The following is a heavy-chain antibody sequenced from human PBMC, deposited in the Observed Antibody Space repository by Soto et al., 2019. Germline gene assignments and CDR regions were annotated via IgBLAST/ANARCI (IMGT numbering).Heavy chain of an antibody. CDR2: IYYSGST. CDR1: GGSISSSSYY. D-gene: IGHD6-19*01. V-gene: IGHV4-39*01. J-gene: IGHJ3*02. Sequence: PSETLSLTCTVSGGSISSSSYYWGWIRQPPGKGLEWIGSIYYSGSTYYNPSLKSRVTISVDTSKNQFSLKLSSVTAADTAVYYCASLYSSGWSHGAFDIWGQGTMVTVSS. CDR3: ASLYSSGWSHGAFDI.